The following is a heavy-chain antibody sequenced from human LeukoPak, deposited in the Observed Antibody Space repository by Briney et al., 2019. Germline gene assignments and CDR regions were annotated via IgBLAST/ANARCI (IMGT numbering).Heavy chain of an antibody. J-gene: IGHJ6*03. V-gene: IGHV4-59*11. CDR2: ISSSGST. D-gene: IGHD1-26*01. CDR3: ARATLVGYFSYFYMDV. Sequence: SETLSLTCFVSGDSISSRYWNWIRQPPGKGLEWIGYISSSGSTNYNPSLKSRVTVSIDTSKNQFSLNLSSVTAADTAVYYCARATLVGYFSYFYMDVWGKGTTVTFSS. CDR1: GDSISSRY.